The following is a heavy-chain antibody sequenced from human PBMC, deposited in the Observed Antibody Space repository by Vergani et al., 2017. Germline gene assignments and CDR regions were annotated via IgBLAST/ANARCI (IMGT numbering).Heavy chain of an antibody. D-gene: IGHD6-6*01. V-gene: IGHV4-59*01. CDR3: ARDQGQLEFVN. Sequence: QVQLQESGPGLVKPSETLSLTCTVSGGSTSSYYWSWIRQPPGKGLEWIGYIYYSGSTNYNPSLKSRVTISVDTSKNQFSLKLSPVTAADTAVYYCARDQGQLEFVNWGQGTLVTVSS. CDR1: GGSTSSYY. CDR2: IYYSGST. J-gene: IGHJ4*02.